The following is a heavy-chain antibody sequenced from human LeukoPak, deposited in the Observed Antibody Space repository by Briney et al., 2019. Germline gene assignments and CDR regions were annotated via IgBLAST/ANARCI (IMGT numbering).Heavy chain of an antibody. CDR3: ARRRGGDSRKRGELDY. J-gene: IGHJ4*02. CDR2: ISSSSSYI. CDR1: GFTFSSYS. D-gene: IGHD2-21*02. V-gene: IGHV3-21*01. Sequence: GGSLRLSCAASGFTFSSYSMNWVRQAPGKGLEWVSSISSSSSYIYYADSVKGRFTISRDNAKNSLYLQMNSLRAEDTAVYYCARRRGGDSRKRGELDYWGQGTQVTVSS.